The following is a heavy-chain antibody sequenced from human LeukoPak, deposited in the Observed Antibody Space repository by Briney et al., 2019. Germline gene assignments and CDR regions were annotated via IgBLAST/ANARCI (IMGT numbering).Heavy chain of an antibody. V-gene: IGHV4-59*08. CDR3: ARHISGSVAFDI. J-gene: IGHJ3*02. D-gene: IGHD1-20*01. Sequence: SETLSLTCSVSGGSIIGHYWSWIRQPPGKGLEWLGYIYHSGSTKYNPSLESRVTISVDTSKNQFSLKVSSVTAADTAMYHCARHISGSVAFDIWGQGTMVTVS. CDR2: IYHSGST. CDR1: GGSIIGHY.